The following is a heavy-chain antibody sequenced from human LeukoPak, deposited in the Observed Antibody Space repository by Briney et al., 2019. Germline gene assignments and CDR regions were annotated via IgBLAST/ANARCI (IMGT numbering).Heavy chain of an antibody. CDR2: ISGGGGST. J-gene: IGHJ4*02. D-gene: IGHD2-15*01. V-gene: IGHV3-23*01. Sequence: GGSLRLSCAASGFTFSSYVMNWVRQAPGKGLEWVSVISGGGGSTYYADSVKGRFTISRDNSKNTLFLQMNSLRAEDTAVYYCAKYCSGGNCYSGLYWGQGTLVTVSS. CDR3: AKYCSGGNCYSGLY. CDR1: GFTFSSYV.